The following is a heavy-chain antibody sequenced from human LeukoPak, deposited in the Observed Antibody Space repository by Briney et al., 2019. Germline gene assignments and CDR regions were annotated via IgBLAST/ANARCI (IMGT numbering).Heavy chain of an antibody. V-gene: IGHV3-30-3*01. CDR3: ASPGRDGYKGYFDY. CDR2: ISYDGSNK. CDR1: GFTFSSYA. J-gene: IGHJ4*02. D-gene: IGHD5-24*01. Sequence: GGSLRLSCAASGFTFSSYAMHWVRQAPGKGLEWVAVISYDGSNKYYADSVKGRFTISRDNSKNTLYLQMNSLRAEDTAVYYCASPGRDGYKGYFDYWGQGTLVTVSS.